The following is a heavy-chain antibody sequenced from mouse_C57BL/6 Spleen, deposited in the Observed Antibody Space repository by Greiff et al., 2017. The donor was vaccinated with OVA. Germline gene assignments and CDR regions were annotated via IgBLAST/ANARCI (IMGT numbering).Heavy chain of an antibody. J-gene: IGHJ4*01. CDR3: ARGLLRRDAMDY. CDR2: LDPSDSYT. Sequence: QVQLQQPGAELVMPGASVKLSCKASGYTFTSYWMHWVKQRPGQGLEWIGELDPSDSYTNYNQKFKGKSPLTVDKSSSTAYMQLSSLTSEDSAVYYCARGLLRRDAMDYWGQGTSVTVSS. CDR1: GYTFTSYW. D-gene: IGHD2-3*01. V-gene: IGHV1-69*01.